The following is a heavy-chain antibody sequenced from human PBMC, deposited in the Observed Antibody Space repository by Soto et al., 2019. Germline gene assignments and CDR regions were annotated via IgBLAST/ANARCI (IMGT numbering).Heavy chain of an antibody. J-gene: IGHJ6*02. Sequence: HPGGSLRLSCAASGFTFSKYDMSWVRQAPGKGLQWVSYIIDNADPTYYADSVKGRFTISRDNSKNTLYLQMISLRAEDTALYYCAKGRSYYYYYGVDVWGQGTTVTVSS. CDR1: GFTFSKYD. CDR3: AKGRSYYYYYGVDV. CDR2: IIDNADPT. V-gene: IGHV3-23*01.